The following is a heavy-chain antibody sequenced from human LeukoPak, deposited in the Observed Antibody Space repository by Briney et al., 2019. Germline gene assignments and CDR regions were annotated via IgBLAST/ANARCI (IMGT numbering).Heavy chain of an antibody. CDR3: ARRLIAARPPPFDY. J-gene: IGHJ4*02. Sequence: KPSETLSLTCTVSGGSISSSSYYWGWIRQPPGKGLEWIGSIYYSGSTYYNPSLKSRVTISVDTSKNQFSLKLSSVTAADTAVYYCARRLIAARPPPFDYWGQGTLVTVSS. CDR2: IYYSGST. CDR1: GGSISSSSYY. D-gene: IGHD6-6*01. V-gene: IGHV4-39*01.